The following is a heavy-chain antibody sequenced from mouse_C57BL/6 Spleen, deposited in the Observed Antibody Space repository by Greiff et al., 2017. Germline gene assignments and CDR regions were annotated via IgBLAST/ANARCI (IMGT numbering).Heavy chain of an antibody. D-gene: IGHD1-1*01. Sequence: EVQLQQSGPGLVKPSQSLSLTCSVTGYSITSGYYWNWIRQFPGNKLEWMGYISYDGSNNYNPSLKNRTSITRDTPKNQFFLKLNSVTTEDTATYYCARGDGSSFDYWGQGTTLTVSS. V-gene: IGHV3-6*01. CDR1: GYSITSGYY. CDR3: ARGDGSSFDY. J-gene: IGHJ2*01. CDR2: ISYDGSN.